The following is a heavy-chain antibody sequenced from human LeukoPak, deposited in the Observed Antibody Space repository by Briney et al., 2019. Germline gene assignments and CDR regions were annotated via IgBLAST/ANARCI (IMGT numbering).Heavy chain of an antibody. V-gene: IGHV1-18*01. J-gene: IGHJ4*02. CDR1: GGTFSSYG. CDR2: ISAYNGNT. D-gene: IGHD3-22*01. CDR3: ARVSNYYDSSGYYYVPLEFDY. Sequence: ASVKVSCKASGGTFSSYGISWVRQAPGQGLEWMGWISAYNGNTNYAQKLQGRVTMTTDTSTSTAYMELRSLRSDDTAVYYCARVSNYYDSSGYYYVPLEFDYWGQGTLVTVSS.